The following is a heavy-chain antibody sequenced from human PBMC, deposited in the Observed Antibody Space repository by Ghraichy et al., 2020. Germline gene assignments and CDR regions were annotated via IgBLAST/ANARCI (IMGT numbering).Heavy chain of an antibody. D-gene: IGHD2/OR15-2a*01. V-gene: IGHV3-7*01. CDR2: IKQGGGEK. CDR1: EFTFNKFW. Sequence: GGSLRLSCVGSEFTFNKFWMSWVRQAPGKGLEWVSIIKQGGGEKHYADSLKGRIAISRHHTQNSLFLQLDSLRVDDTAVYYCARARGGWCTTTICFAESAEYWGEGTLVTVSS. J-gene: IGHJ4*02. CDR3: ARARGGWCTTTICFAESAEY.